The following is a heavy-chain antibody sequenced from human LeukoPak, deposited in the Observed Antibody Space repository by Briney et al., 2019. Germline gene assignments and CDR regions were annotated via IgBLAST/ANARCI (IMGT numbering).Heavy chain of an antibody. V-gene: IGHV3-7*01. CDR1: GFTFSSYW. J-gene: IGHJ4*02. CDR3: ARDLTFAGIVLMVYAIPGWDY. CDR2: IKQDGSEK. Sequence: SGGSLRLSCAASGFTFSSYWMSWVRQAPGKGLEWVANIKQDGSEKYYVDSVKGRFTISRDNAKNSLYLQMNSLRAEDTAVYYCARDLTFAGIVLMVYAIPGWDYWGQGTLVTVSS. D-gene: IGHD2-8*01.